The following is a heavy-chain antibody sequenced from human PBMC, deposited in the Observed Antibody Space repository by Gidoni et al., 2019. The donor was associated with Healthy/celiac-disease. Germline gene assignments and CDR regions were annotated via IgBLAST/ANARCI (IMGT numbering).Heavy chain of an antibody. CDR1: GFTFSDHY. J-gene: IGHJ3*02. D-gene: IGHD3-9*01. Sequence: EVQLVESGGGLVQPGGSLRLPCAASGFTFSDHYMDWVRQAPGKGLEWVGRTRNKANSYTTEYAASVKGRFTISRDDSKNALYLQMNSLKTEDTAVYYCARVSTYYDILTGYSSDAFDIWGQGTMVTVSS. CDR2: TRNKANSYTT. CDR3: ARVSTYYDILTGYSSDAFDI. V-gene: IGHV3-72*01.